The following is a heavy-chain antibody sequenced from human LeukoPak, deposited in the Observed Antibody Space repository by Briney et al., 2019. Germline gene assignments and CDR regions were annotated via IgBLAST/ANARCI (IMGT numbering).Heavy chain of an antibody. Sequence: PSETLSHTCTVSGGSISSHSYYWGWIRQPPGKGLEWIGSMFYSGSTNYNPSLKRRVTISVDTSKNQFSLRLSSVTAADTAMYYCARHGDYLDGSGTYYAPFDNWGQGTLVAASS. V-gene: IGHV4-39*01. CDR1: GGSISSHSYY. D-gene: IGHD3-10*01. J-gene: IGHJ4*02. CDR3: ARHGDYLDGSGTYYAPFDN. CDR2: MFYSGST.